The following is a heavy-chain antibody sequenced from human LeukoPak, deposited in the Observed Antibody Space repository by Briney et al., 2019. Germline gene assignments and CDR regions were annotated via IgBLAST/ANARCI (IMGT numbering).Heavy chain of an antibody. J-gene: IGHJ4*02. Sequence: PSETLSLTCTVSGGSISSYYWSWIRQPPGKGLEWIGYIYYSGSTNYNPSLKSRVTISVDTSKNQFSLKLNSVTAADTAVYYCARRPRTYFDWWGQGTLVTVSS. CDR2: IYYSGST. CDR3: ARRPRTYFDW. V-gene: IGHV4-59*08. CDR1: GGSISSYY.